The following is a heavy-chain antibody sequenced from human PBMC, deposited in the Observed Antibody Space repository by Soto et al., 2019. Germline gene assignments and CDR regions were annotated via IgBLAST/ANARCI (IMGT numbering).Heavy chain of an antibody. V-gene: IGHV1-69*02. Sequence: QVQLVQSGAEVKKPGSSVKVSCKASGGTFSSYTISWVRQAPGQGLEWMGRIIPILGIANYAQKFQGRVTIXXDXSXXTADMELSSLRSEDTAVYYCASTYYDSSGYFALGYWGQGTLVTVSS. CDR1: GGTFSSYT. D-gene: IGHD3-22*01. J-gene: IGHJ4*02. CDR3: ASTYYDSSGYFALGY. CDR2: IIPILGIA.